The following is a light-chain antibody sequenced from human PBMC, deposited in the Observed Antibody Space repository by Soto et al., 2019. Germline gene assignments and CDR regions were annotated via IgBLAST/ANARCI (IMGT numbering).Light chain of an antibody. J-gene: IGLJ1*01. CDR2: EVS. V-gene: IGLV2-14*01. CDR3: SSYTSSSDFYI. Sequence: QSALTQPASVSGSPGQAITISCTVASSDVGGYDFVSWFQQHPGKAPKLLIYEVSNRPSGVSNRFSGSKSGNTASLTISGLQAEDESDYFCSSYTSSSDFYIFGTGTKVTVL. CDR1: SSDVGGYDF.